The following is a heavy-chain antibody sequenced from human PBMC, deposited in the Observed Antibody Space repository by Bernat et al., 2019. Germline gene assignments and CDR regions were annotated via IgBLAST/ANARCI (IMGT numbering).Heavy chain of an antibody. J-gene: IGHJ4*02. D-gene: IGHD3-10*01. CDR2: ISYDGSNK. Sequence: QVQLVESGGGVVQPGRSLRLSCAASGFTFSSYAMHWVRQAPGKGLEWVAVISYDGSNKYYADSVKGRFTISRDNSKNTLYLQMNSLRAEDTAVYYCARGLWFGEKKTYYFDYWGQGTLVTVSS. V-gene: IGHV3-30-3*01. CDR3: ARGLWFGEKKTYYFDY. CDR1: GFTFSSYA.